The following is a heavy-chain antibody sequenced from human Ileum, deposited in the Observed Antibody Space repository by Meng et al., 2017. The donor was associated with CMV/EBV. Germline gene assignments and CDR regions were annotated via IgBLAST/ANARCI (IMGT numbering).Heavy chain of an antibody. Sequence: QVTIQQWGAGLLKPSETLSLTGSLGGSFSPYTWSWIRQAPGKGLEWIGEINQYGSTNFNPSVKSRVTISRDTSKNQFSLRLDSVTAADAAVYYCVTADHHAIKYWGQGTLVTVSS. V-gene: IGHV4-34*01. D-gene: IGHD5-12*01. J-gene: IGHJ4*02. CDR3: VTADHHAIKY. CDR2: INQYGST. CDR1: GSFSPYT.